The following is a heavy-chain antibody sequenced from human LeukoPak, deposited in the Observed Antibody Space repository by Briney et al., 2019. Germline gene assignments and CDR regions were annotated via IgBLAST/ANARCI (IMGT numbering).Heavy chain of an antibody. J-gene: IGHJ6*03. Sequence: GGSLRLSCAASGFTFSSYGMHWVRQAPGKGLEWVAVISYDGSNKYYADSVKGRFTISRDNSKNTLYLQMNSLRAEDTAVYYCAEEASRYYGSGSYLSYYYYMDVWGKGTTVTISS. D-gene: IGHD3-10*01. CDR1: GFTFSSYG. CDR3: AEEASRYYGSGSYLSYYYYMDV. V-gene: IGHV3-30*18. CDR2: ISYDGSNK.